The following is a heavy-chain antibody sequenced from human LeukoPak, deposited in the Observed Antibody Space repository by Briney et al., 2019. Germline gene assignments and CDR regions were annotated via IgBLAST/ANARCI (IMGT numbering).Heavy chain of an antibody. J-gene: IGHJ4*02. V-gene: IGHV3-11*01. CDR1: GFTFSDYQ. Sequence: GGSLRLSCAASGFTFSDYQMSWIRQAPGKGLEWVSDISSSGSSIYYAASVKGRFTISRDNAKKSLYLQMNSLRAEDTAVYYCARDHHVSVVVSPSDSWGQGTLVTVSS. CDR2: ISSSGSSI. D-gene: IGHD2-15*01. CDR3: ARDHHVSVVVSPSDS.